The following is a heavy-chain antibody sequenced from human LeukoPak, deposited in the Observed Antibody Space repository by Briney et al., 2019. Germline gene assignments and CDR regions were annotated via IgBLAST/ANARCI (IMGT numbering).Heavy chain of an antibody. CDR3: ARFSYGGGGYFDY. CDR1: GYTFTNYY. CDR2: INPSGGST. Sequence: ASVKVSCKASGYTFTNYYMHWVRQAPGQGLEWMGIINPSGGSTSYAQKLQGRVTMTRDTSTSTVYMELSSLRSEDTAVYYCARFSYGGGGYFDYWGQGTLVTVSS. D-gene: IGHD5-18*01. V-gene: IGHV1-46*04. J-gene: IGHJ4*02.